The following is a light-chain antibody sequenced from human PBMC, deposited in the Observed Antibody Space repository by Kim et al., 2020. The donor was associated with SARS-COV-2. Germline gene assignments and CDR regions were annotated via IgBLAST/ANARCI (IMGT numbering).Light chain of an antibody. V-gene: IGKV1-33*01. J-gene: IGKJ5*01. CDR1: QAISNY. CDR3: QQYDNLPIT. Sequence: DIQMTQSPSSLSASVGDRVTTTCQASQAISNYLNWYQQKPGKAPELLIYDASNLETGVPSRFSGSGSGTDFTFTISSLQPEDIATYYCQQYDNLPITFGQGTRLEIK. CDR2: DAS.